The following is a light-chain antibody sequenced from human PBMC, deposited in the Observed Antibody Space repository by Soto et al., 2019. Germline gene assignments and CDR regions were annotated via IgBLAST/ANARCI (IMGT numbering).Light chain of an antibody. CDR3: QQFNFHPLYT. CDR1: QGIKTD. V-gene: IGKV1-13*02. Sequence: AFQLTQSPSSLSASLGDRVTISCRASQGIKTDLAWYQQRPGKAPKLLIYDASTLESGVPSRFSGSGYGTDFTFTISSLQPEDFATYYCQQFNFHPLYTFGHGTRLEI. CDR2: DAS. J-gene: IGKJ2*01.